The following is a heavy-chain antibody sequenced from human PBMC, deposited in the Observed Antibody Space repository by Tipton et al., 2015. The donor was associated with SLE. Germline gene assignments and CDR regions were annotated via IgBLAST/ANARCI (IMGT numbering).Heavy chain of an antibody. CDR1: EFTFSRYW. D-gene: IGHD1-1*01. CDR3: AREDNWSETI. Sequence: SLRLSCAASEFTFSRYWMSWVRQAPGKGLEWVANINQDGSEKNYVDSVRGRFTISRDNARNTLYLQMNSLRAEDTALYYCAREDNWSETIWGQGTMVTVSS. V-gene: IGHV3-7*01. J-gene: IGHJ3*02. CDR2: INQDGSEK.